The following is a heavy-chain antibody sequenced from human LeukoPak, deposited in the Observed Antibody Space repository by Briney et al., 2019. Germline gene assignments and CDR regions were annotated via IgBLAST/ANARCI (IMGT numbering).Heavy chain of an antibody. CDR2: IYYSGST. D-gene: IGHD4-23*01. V-gene: IGHV4-39*01. Sequence: SETLSLTCTVSGGSISSSSYYWGWIRQPPGKGLEWIGSIYYSGSTYYNPSLKSRVTISVDTSKNQFSLKLSSVTAADTAVYYCARAPRAVLGGNSQRGHFDYWGQGTLVTVSS. J-gene: IGHJ4*02. CDR3: ARAPRAVLGGNSQRGHFDY. CDR1: GGSISSSSYY.